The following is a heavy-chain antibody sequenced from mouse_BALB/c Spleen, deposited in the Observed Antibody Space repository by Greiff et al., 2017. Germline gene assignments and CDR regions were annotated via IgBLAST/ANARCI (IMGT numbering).Heavy chain of an antibody. CDR3: ARDYRYGYFDY. D-gene: IGHD2-14*01. CDR1: GFAFSSYD. Sequence: EVQVVESGGGLVKPGGSLKLSCAASGFAFSSYDMSWVRQTPEKRLEWVAYISSGGGSTYYPDTVKGRFTISRDNAKNTLYLQMSSLKSEDTAMYYCARDYRYGYFDYWGQGTTLTVSS. J-gene: IGHJ2*01. CDR2: ISSGGGST. V-gene: IGHV5-12-1*01.